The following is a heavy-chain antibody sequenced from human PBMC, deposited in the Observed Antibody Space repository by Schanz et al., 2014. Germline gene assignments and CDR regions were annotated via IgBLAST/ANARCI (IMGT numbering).Heavy chain of an antibody. V-gene: IGHV3-7*01. D-gene: IGHD2-2*01. Sequence: EVQLLESGGGLVQPGGSLRLSCAASGFIFSNSWMSWVRQAPGKGLEWVANIKQDGSEKYYVDSVRGRFTISRDNAKNSLYLQMNSLRVDDTAVYYCASSRTRYCSSTSCVPGAFDFWGQGTLVTVSS. CDR2: IKQDGSEK. CDR3: ASSRTRYCSSTSCVPGAFDF. J-gene: IGHJ3*01. CDR1: GFIFSNSW.